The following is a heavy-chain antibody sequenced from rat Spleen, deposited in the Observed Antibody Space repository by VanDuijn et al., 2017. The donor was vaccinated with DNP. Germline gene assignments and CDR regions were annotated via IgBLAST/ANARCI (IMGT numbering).Heavy chain of an antibody. Sequence: EVQLVESGGGPVQPGRSLKLSCVASGFIFSNYWMTWIRQAPGKGLEWVASITPDGSTTYYPDTVKGRFMISRDDAQYTLYLQMNSLTSEDTATYYCAKGPNYGGYSDYFDYWGQGVMVTVSS. D-gene: IGHD1-11*01. CDR3: AKGPNYGGYSDYFDY. CDR2: ITPDGSTT. J-gene: IGHJ2*01. V-gene: IGHV5-31*01. CDR1: GFIFSNYW.